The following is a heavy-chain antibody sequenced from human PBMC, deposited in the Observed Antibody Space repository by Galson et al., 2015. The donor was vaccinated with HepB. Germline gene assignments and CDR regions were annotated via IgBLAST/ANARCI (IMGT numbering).Heavy chain of an antibody. CDR1: GFTFSSYG. V-gene: IGHV3-30*18. CDR3: AKDWDDYGGNGGDY. J-gene: IGHJ4*02. CDR2: ISYDGSNK. Sequence: SLRLSCAASGFTFSSYGMHWVRQAPGKGLEWVAVISYDGSNKYYADSVKGRFTISRDDSKNTLYLQMNSLRAEDTAVYYCAKDWDDYGGNGGDYWGQGTLVTVSS. D-gene: IGHD4-23*01.